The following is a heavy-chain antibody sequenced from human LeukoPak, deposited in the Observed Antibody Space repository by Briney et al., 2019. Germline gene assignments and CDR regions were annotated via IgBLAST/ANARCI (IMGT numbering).Heavy chain of an antibody. D-gene: IGHD3-9*01. V-gene: IGHV1-8*01. Sequence: ASVKVSCKASGYSFTSYDINWVRQATGQGLEWMGYMNPNTGDTGVTQKFQGRVTMTWDPSINTAYMELTSLRSEDTAVYFCTRGGEILTHYKHIDYWGQGTLVTVSS. J-gene: IGHJ4*02. CDR2: MNPNTGDT. CDR1: GYSFTSYD. CDR3: TRGGEILTHYKHIDY.